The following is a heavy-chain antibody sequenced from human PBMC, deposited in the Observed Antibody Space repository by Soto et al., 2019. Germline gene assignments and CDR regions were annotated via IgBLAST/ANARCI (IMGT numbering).Heavy chain of an antibody. CDR3: ARFGELSRYPNWFDP. CDR2: ISGSGGST. D-gene: IGHD3-10*01. J-gene: IGHJ5*02. CDR1: GFTFSSYT. Sequence: GGSLRLSCAASGFTFSSYTMSWVRQAPGKGLEWVSAISGSGGSTYYADSVKGRFTISRDNSKNTLYLQMNSLRAEDTAVYYCARFGELSRYPNWFDPWGQGTLVTVSS. V-gene: IGHV3-23*01.